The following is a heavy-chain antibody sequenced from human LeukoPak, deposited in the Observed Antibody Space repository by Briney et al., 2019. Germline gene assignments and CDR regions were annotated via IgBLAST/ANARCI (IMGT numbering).Heavy chain of an antibody. J-gene: IGHJ4*02. CDR2: ICDSGRTI. V-gene: IGHV3-11*01. Sequence: PGGSLRLSCAASGFTFSDYYMSWIRKLPGRGLDGLSYICDSGRTIYYADSVKGRFTISRDNAKNSVYLQMNNLRAEDTAVYYCARDRLGDYDHSGYYDKWGQGTLVTVSS. D-gene: IGHD3-22*01. CDR3: ARDRLGDYDHSGYYDK. CDR1: GFTFSDYY.